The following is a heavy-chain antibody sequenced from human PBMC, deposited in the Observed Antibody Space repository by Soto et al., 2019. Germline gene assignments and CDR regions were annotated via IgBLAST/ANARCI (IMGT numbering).Heavy chain of an antibody. D-gene: IGHD6-13*01. Sequence: QITLKESGPSLVKPTQTLTLTCTFSGFSLTTNGVGVGWIRQSPGEALEWLALIYWDDDKRYSPSLKSRLTITKDTSKNQGVLTMTNMDSVDTATYYSADCGYYSSSWFTEYWGQGTLVPVSS. CDR3: ADCGYYSSSWFTEY. V-gene: IGHV2-5*02. CDR2: IYWDDDK. CDR1: GFSLTTNGVG. J-gene: IGHJ1*01.